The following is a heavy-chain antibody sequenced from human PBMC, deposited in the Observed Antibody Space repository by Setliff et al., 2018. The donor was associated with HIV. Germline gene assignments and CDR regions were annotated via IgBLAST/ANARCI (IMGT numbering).Heavy chain of an antibody. CDR3: VRVAGFSSSWFAY. CDR1: GFSFSYYW. D-gene: IGHD6-13*01. Sequence: GGSLRLSCAASGFSFSYYWMHWVRQAPGKGLEWVARINSDGSTVEHANAVKGRLTISRDNDRNTLYLEMNSLGVEDTALYYCVRVAGFSSSWFAYWGQGTLVTVSS. CDR2: INSDGSTV. V-gene: IGHV3-74*03. J-gene: IGHJ4*02.